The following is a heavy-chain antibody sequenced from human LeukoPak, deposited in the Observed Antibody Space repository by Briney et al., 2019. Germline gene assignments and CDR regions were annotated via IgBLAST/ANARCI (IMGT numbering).Heavy chain of an antibody. J-gene: IGHJ6*03. Sequence: GASVKVSCKASGYTFTSYDINWVRQATGQGLEWMGWMNPNSGNTGYAQKFQGRVTMTRNTSISTAYMELSSPRAEDKAVYYCARGDNSGWLRSYYYYYYMDVWGKGTTVTISS. CDR2: MNPNSGNT. CDR3: ARGDNSGWLRSYYYYYYMDV. CDR1: GYTFTSYD. V-gene: IGHV1-8*01. D-gene: IGHD6-19*01.